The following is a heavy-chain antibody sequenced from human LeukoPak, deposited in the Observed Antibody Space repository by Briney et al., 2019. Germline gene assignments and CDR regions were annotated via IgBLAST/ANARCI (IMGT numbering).Heavy chain of an antibody. D-gene: IGHD2-15*01. Sequence: PSETLSLTCTVSGGSISSYYWSWIRQPPGKGLEWIGYIDYSGSTNYNPSLKSRVTISVDTSKNQFSLMLSSVTAADTAVYYCARHGGGSCYSGVCAFDIWGQGTMVTVSS. J-gene: IGHJ3*02. V-gene: IGHV4-59*08. CDR1: GGSISSYY. CDR3: ARHGGGSCYSGVCAFDI. CDR2: IDYSGST.